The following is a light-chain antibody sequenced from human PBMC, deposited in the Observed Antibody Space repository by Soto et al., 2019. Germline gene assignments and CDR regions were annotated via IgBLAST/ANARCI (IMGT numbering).Light chain of an antibody. Sequence: QSALTQPASVSGSPGQSITISCTGTSRDIGTYKYVSWYQQHPGKAPKLIIFDVSSRPSGVSTRFSGSKSGNTASLTISGLQTEDEADYFCSSYTTTTTLEGVFGTGTKVTVL. V-gene: IGLV2-14*03. CDR3: SSYTTTTTLEGV. J-gene: IGLJ1*01. CDR2: DVS. CDR1: SRDIGTYKY.